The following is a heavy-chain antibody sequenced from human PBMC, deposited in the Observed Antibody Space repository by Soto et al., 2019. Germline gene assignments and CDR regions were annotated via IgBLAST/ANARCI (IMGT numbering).Heavy chain of an antibody. Sequence: ASVKVACKASGYTFTCYYMHWVRHATGQGLEWMGIINPSGGSTSYAQKFQGRVTMTRDTSTSTVYMELSSLRSEDTAVYYCARVRTRWGTGPFEYWGQGTLGTVSS. CDR3: ARVRTRWGTGPFEY. CDR2: INPSGGST. D-gene: IGHD3-16*01. V-gene: IGHV1-46*03. J-gene: IGHJ4*02. CDR1: GYTFTCYY.